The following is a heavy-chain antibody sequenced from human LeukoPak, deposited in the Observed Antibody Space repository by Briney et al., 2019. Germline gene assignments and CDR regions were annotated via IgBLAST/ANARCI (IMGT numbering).Heavy chain of an antibody. CDR1: GFTFSDYY. Sequence: KPGGSLRLSCAASGFTFSDYYMSWIRQAPGQGLEWVSYISSSSSYTNYADSVKGRFTISRDNAKKSLYLQMNSLRAEDTAVYYCARDAVSLAAAGTSDYWGQGSLVTVSS. V-gene: IGHV3-11*05. J-gene: IGHJ4*02. CDR3: ARDAVSLAAAGTSDY. D-gene: IGHD6-13*01. CDR2: ISSSSSYT.